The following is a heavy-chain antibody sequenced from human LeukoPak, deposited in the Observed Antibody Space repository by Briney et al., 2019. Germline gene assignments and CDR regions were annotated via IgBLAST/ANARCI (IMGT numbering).Heavy chain of an antibody. CDR3: ARWDRFHGV. J-gene: IGHJ4*02. D-gene: IGHD1-14*01. V-gene: IGHV3-21*01. CDR2: ISSSSTYI. CDR1: GFTFSTYS. Sequence: GGSLRLSCAASGFTFSTYSMNWVRQAPGQGLEWVSSISSSSTYIYYADSVKGRFTISRDNSKNSLYLQMNNLRAEDTAVYYCARWDRFHGVWGQGALVTVSS.